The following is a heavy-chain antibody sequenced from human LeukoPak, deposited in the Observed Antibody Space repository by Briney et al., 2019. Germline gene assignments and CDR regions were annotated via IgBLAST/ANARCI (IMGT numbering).Heavy chain of an antibody. CDR3: ARVNYYDSSGTDY. CDR2: IYYSGST. D-gene: IGHD3-22*01. J-gene: IGHJ4*02. Sequence: SETLSLPCTVSGDSISSYYWSWIRQPPGKGLEWIGYIYYSGSTNYNPSLKSRVTISVDTSKNQFSLRLSSVTAADTAVYYCARVNYYDSSGTDYWGQGTLVTVSS. V-gene: IGHV4-59*01. CDR1: GDSISSYY.